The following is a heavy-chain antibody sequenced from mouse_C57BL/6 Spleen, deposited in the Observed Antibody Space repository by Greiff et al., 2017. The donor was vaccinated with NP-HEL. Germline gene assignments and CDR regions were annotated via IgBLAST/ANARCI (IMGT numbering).Heavy chain of an antibody. CDR1: GYTFTSYW. CDR3: ARRENGYHGGFAY. CDR2: IDPSDSYT. V-gene: IGHV1-69*01. Sequence: QVQLQQPGAELVMPGASVKLSCKASGYTFTSYWMHWVKQRPGQGLEWIGEIDPSDSYTNYNQKFKGKSTLTVDKSSSTAYMQLSSLTSEDSAVYYCARRENGYHGGFAYWGQGTLVTVSA. D-gene: IGHD2-2*01. J-gene: IGHJ3*01.